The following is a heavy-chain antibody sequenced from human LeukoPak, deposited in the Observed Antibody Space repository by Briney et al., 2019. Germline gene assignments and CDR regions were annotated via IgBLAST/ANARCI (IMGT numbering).Heavy chain of an antibody. Sequence: SETLSLTCTVSGGSISSYYWSWIRQPPGKGLEWIGYIYYSGSTNYNPSLKSRVTISVDTSKNQFSLKLSSVTAADTAVYYCARQSRDSSSWYPYFQHWGQGTLVTVSS. CDR2: IYYSGST. J-gene: IGHJ1*01. V-gene: IGHV4-59*08. CDR1: GGSISSYY. D-gene: IGHD6-13*01. CDR3: ARQSRDSSSWYPYFQH.